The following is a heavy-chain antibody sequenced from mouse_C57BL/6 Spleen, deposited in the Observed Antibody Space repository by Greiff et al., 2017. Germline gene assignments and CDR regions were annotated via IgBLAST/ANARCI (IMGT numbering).Heavy chain of an antibody. V-gene: IGHV5-17*01. CDR2: ISSGSSTI. CDR3: ARKRGYGDAMDY. J-gene: IGHJ4*01. D-gene: IGHD1-1*02. Sequence: EVKLMESGGGLVKPGGSLKLSCAASGFTFSDYGMHWVRQAPEKGLEWVAYISSGSSTIYYADTVKGRFTISRDNAKNTLFLQMTSLRSEDTAMYYGARKRGYGDAMDYWGQGTSVTVSS. CDR1: GFTFSDYG.